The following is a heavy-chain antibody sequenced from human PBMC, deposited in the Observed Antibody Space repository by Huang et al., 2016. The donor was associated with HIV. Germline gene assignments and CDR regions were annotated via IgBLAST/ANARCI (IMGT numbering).Heavy chain of an antibody. CDR2: IIPIFGTA. Sequence: QVQLVQSGAEVKKPGSSVKVSCKASGGTFSPYAISWVRQAPGKGLEWMGGIIPIFGTANYAQKFQGTVTITADEFTSTAYMELSSLRSEDTALYYCARGRTRSSLYDSYYGLDVWGQGTTVTVSS. J-gene: IGHJ6*02. CDR3: ARGRTRSSLYDSYYGLDV. CDR1: GGTFSPYA. D-gene: IGHD6-6*01. V-gene: IGHV1-69*01.